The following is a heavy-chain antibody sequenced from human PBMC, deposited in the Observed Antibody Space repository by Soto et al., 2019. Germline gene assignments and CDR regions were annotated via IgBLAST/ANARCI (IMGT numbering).Heavy chain of an antibody. CDR3: ARVIYGGWSTIKDYYYYAMDV. J-gene: IGHJ6*02. Sequence: GGSLRLSCAASGFTFSSYEMNWVRQAPGKGLEWVSYISGGSSRIFYADSVKGRFTISRDNAKNSLYLQMNSLRDEDTGVYYCARVIYGGWSTIKDYYYYAMDVWGQGTTVTVSS. D-gene: IGHD5-12*01. V-gene: IGHV3-48*02. CDR2: ISGGSSRI. CDR1: GFTFSSYE.